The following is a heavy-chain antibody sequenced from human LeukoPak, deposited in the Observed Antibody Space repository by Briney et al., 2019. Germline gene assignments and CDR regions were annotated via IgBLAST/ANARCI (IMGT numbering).Heavy chain of an antibody. CDR2: IYSCGNT. J-gene: IGHJ4*02. CDR1: GLTVSSNY. Sequence: GGSLRLSCAASGLTVSSNYMRWVRQAPGKGLEWVSVIYSCGNTSYADSVKGRFTISRDNSKNTLYLQMNSLRAEDTAVYYCAREGLSLPSIPQYYFDYWGQGTLVTVSS. V-gene: IGHV3-66*03. CDR3: AREGLSLPSIPQYYFDY.